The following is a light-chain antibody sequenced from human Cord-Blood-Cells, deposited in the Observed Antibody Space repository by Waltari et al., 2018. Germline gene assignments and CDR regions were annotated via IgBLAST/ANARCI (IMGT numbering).Light chain of an antibody. CDR3: QQSYSTPWT. CDR1: QSISSY. Sequence: DIQMTQSPSSLSASVGERVTITCRASQSISSYLNWYQQKPGKAPNLLVYAASRLQSGVPSRFSGSGSGTDFSLTISSLQPEDFATYYCQQSYSTPWTFGQGTKVEIK. CDR2: AAS. V-gene: IGKV1-39*01. J-gene: IGKJ1*01.